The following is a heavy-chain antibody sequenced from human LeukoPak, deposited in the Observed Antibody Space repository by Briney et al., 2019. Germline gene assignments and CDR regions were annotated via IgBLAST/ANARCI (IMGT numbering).Heavy chain of an antibody. CDR1: GGTFSSYA. J-gene: IGHJ5*02. CDR2: IIPIFGTA. V-gene: IGHV1-69*13. CDR3: ARWQGEGNWFDP. Sequence: GASVKVSCKASGGTFSSYAISWVRRAPGQGLEWMGGIIPIFGTANYAQKFQGRVTITADESTSTAYMELSSLRSEDTAVYYCARWQGEGNWFDPWGQGTLVTVSS. D-gene: IGHD3-10*01.